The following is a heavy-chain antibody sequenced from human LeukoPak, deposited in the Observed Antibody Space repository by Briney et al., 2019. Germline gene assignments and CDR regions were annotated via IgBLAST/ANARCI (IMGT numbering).Heavy chain of an antibody. J-gene: IGHJ4*02. CDR2: INHSGST. V-gene: IGHV4-34*01. D-gene: IGHD3-16*02. CDR3: ASRLGDDYAWGSYRFHFYFDY. Sequence: SETLSLTCAVYGGSFSGYYWSWIRQPPGKGLEWIGEINHSGSTNYNPSLKSRVAISVHTTKNQFSLKLSSVTAADTAVYYCASRLGDDYAWGSYRFHFYFDYWGQGTLVTVSS. CDR1: GGSFSGYY.